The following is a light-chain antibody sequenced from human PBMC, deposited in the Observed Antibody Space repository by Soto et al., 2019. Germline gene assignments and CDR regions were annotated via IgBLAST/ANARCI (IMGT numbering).Light chain of an antibody. CDR3: QQRSNWPPLP. V-gene: IGKV3-11*01. J-gene: IGKJ4*01. CDR2: DAS. CDR1: QSVSSY. Sequence: EIVLTQSPATLSLSPGERATLSCRASQSVSSYLAWYQQKPGQAPRLLISDASNRATGIPARFSGSGSGTDFTLTISSLEPEDFAVYYCQQRSNWPPLPFGGGTKVDIK.